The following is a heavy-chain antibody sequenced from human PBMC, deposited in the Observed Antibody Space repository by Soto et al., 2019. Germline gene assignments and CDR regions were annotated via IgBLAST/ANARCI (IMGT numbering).Heavy chain of an antibody. CDR3: ATYGSGSYKPTTFDY. CDR1: GGSISSGDYY. Sequence: QVQLQESGPGLVKPSQTLSLTCTVSGGSISSGDYYWSWISQHPRKGLEWIGYIYYSGSTYYNPSLKSRVTISVDTSKNQFSLKLSSVTAADTAVYYCATYGSGSYKPTTFDYWGQGTLVTVSS. CDR2: IYYSGST. V-gene: IGHV4-31*03. J-gene: IGHJ4*02. D-gene: IGHD3-10*01.